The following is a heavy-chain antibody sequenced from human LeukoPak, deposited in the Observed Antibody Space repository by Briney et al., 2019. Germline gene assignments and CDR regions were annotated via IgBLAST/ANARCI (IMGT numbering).Heavy chain of an antibody. CDR1: GFTFSTYA. J-gene: IGHJ6*02. V-gene: IGHV3-23*01. Sequence: GGSLRLSCAASGFTFSTYAMTWVRQAPGKGLEWVSTIYPSGSDTYYADSVMGRFTISRDNSKNTLYLQVNGLRAEDTAVYYCAKGSSSSNYYYGMDVWGQGTTVTVSS. D-gene: IGHD6-6*01. CDR2: IYPSGSDT. CDR3: AKGSSSSNYYYGMDV.